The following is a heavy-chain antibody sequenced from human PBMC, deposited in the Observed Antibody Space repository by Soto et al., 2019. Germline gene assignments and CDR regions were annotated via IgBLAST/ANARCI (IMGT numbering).Heavy chain of an antibody. J-gene: IGHJ4*02. Sequence: ASVKVSCKASGGTFSSYAISWVRQAPGQGLEWMGGIIPIFGTANYAQKFQGRVTITADESTSTYYMELSSLRSEDTAVYYCARDREDTAPDDYYFDYWGQGTLVTVSS. CDR1: GGTFSSYA. CDR2: IIPIFGTA. V-gene: IGHV1-69*13. D-gene: IGHD5-18*01. CDR3: ARDREDTAPDDYYFDY.